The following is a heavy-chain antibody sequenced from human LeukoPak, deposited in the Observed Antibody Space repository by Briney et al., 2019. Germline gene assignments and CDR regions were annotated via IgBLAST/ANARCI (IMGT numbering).Heavy chain of an antibody. J-gene: IGHJ4*02. CDR2: IYYSGST. CDR1: GGSISSSSYY. V-gene: IGHV4-39*01. D-gene: IGHD3-3*01. Sequence: PSETLSLTCTVSGGSISSSSYYWGWIRQPPGKGLEWIGSIYYSGSTYYNPSLKSRVTISVDTSKNQFSLKLSSVTAADTAVYYCARGGPEDYAFLVYWGQGTLVTVSS. CDR3: ARGGPEDYAFLVY.